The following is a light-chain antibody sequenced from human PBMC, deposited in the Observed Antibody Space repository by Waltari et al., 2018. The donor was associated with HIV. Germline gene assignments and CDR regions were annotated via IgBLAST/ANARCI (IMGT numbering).Light chain of an antibody. CDR3: HYHSR. CDR1: RSISGY. CDR2: DAS. Sequence: EIVLTQSPATLSLSPGERATLSCRASRSISGYLAWYQQKTGQAPRLLIYDASNSATGIPARFSGSGSGTDFTLTISTLEPEYFALYYCHYHSRFGGGTKLETK. J-gene: IGKJ4*01. V-gene: IGKV3-11*01.